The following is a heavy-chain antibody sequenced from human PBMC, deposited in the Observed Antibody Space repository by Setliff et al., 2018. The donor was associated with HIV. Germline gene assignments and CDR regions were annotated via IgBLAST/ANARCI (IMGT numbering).Heavy chain of an antibody. V-gene: IGHV3-23*01. CDR1: GFTLSSYA. Sequence: PGESLKISCAASGFTLSSYAMTWVRQAPGKGLEWVSAISGGGDRTYHADSVRGRFTISRDDSKSVAYLQMSSLKTEDTAVYYCTPWTGTSRFDYWGQGTLVTVSS. J-gene: IGHJ4*02. D-gene: IGHD1-7*01. CDR2: ISGGGDRT. CDR3: TPWTGTSRFDY.